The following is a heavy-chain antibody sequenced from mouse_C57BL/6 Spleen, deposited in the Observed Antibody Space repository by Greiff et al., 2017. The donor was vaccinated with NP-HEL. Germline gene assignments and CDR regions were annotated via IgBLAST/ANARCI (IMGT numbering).Heavy chain of an antibody. D-gene: IGHD1-1*01. V-gene: IGHV1-82*01. CDR2: IYPGDGDT. J-gene: IGHJ4*01. CDR3: AKRGYYGSRGYAMDD. Sequence: VKLMESGPELVKPGASVKISCKASGYAFSSSWMNWVKQRPGKGLEWIGRIYPGDGDTNYNGKFKGKATLTADKASSTAYMQLSSLTSEDSAVYFCAKRGYYGSRGYAMDDWGQGTSVTVSS. CDR1: GYAFSSSW.